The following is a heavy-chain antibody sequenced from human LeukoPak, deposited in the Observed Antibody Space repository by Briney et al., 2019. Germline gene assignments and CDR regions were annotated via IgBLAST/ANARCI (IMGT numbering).Heavy chain of an antibody. Sequence: ASVKVSCKVSGYTLTELSMHWVRQAPGKGLEWMGGFDPEDGETIYAQKFQGRDTMTEDTSTDTAYMELSSLRSEDTAVYYCATGVSEVQWLGYWGQGTLVTVSS. V-gene: IGHV1-24*01. D-gene: IGHD6-19*01. CDR2: FDPEDGET. CDR3: ATGVSEVQWLGY. CDR1: GYTLTELS. J-gene: IGHJ4*02.